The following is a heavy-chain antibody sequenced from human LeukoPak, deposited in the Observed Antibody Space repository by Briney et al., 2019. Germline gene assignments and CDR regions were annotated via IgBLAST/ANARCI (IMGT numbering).Heavy chain of an antibody. V-gene: IGHV4-30-4*01. Sequence: SETLSLTCTVSGGSISSGDYYWSWIRQPPGKGLEWIGYIYYSGSTYYNPSLKSRVTISVDTSKNQFSLKLSSVTAADTAVYYCARNRVRGVIQHYYYYGMDVWGQGTTVTVSS. CDR2: IYYSGST. J-gene: IGHJ6*02. CDR3: ARNRVRGVIQHYYYYGMDV. D-gene: IGHD3-10*01. CDR1: GGSISSGDYY.